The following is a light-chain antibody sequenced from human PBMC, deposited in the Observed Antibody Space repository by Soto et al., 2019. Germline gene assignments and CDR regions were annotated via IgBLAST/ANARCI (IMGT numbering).Light chain of an antibody. Sequence: SDFTQSPSVLSASLSANFTMTLRASQALSNYLAWYQQKPGKAPDLLIYSASTLQSGVPSRFSGSGSETEFSLTISALQPDDFATYYCQEDNIYPLTFCQGGRLEIK. CDR2: SAS. V-gene: IGKV1-9*01. CDR1: QALSNY. CDR3: QEDNIYPLT. J-gene: IGKJ5*01.